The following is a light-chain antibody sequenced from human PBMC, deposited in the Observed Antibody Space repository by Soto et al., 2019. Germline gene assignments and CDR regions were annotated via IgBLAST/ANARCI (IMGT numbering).Light chain of an antibody. V-gene: IGKV3-20*01. CDR2: GAS. CDR3: QQYGRSPMFT. CDR1: QSVSSDY. Sequence: EIVLTQSPGTLSLSPGDRATLSCRASQSVSSDYLAWYQQKPGQAPRLLIYGASRGAAGIPDRFSGSGSGTDFTLTLSSLEPEDFAVDFCQQYGRSPMFTFGQGTKLEVK. J-gene: IGKJ2*01.